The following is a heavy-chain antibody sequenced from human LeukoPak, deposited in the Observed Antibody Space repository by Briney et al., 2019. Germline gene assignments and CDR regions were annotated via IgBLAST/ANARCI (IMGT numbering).Heavy chain of an antibody. D-gene: IGHD3-22*01. J-gene: IGHJ3*02. Sequence: SETLSLTCTVSGGSLSSSSSYWGWIRPPPGKGLEWIGSIYYSGRTYYNPSLKSRVTISVDTSKNQFSLKLSSVTAADTAVYYCARHEPHYYDSSGPRDAFDIWGQGTMVTVSS. CDR1: GGSLSSSSSY. CDR2: IYYSGRT. V-gene: IGHV4-39*01. CDR3: ARHEPHYYDSSGPRDAFDI.